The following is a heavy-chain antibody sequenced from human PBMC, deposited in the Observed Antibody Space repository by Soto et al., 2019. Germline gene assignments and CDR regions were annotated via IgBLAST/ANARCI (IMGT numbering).Heavy chain of an antibody. Sequence: SETLSLTCTVSGGSISSGDYYWSWIRQPPGKGLEWIGYIYYSGSTNYNPSLKSRVTISVDTSKNQFSLKLSSVTAADTAVYYCARDRGAAPYYYYGMDVWGQGTTVTVSS. D-gene: IGHD6-25*01. CDR1: GGSISSGDYY. CDR3: ARDRGAAPYYYYGMDV. CDR2: IYYSGST. J-gene: IGHJ6*02. V-gene: IGHV4-61*08.